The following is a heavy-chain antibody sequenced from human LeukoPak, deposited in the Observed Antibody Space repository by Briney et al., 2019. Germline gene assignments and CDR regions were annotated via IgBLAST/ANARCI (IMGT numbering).Heavy chain of an antibody. J-gene: IGHJ6*03. CDR1: GFTFDDYG. D-gene: IGHD4-17*01. V-gene: IGHV3-20*04. Sequence: GGSLRLSCAASGFTFDDYGMSWVRQAPGKGLEWVSGINWNGGSTGYADSVKGRFTISRDNAKNSLYLQMNSLRAEDTAVYYCAKAIYMTTRYYYYYYMDVWGKGTTVTISS. CDR3: AKAIYMTTRYYYYYYMDV. CDR2: INWNGGST.